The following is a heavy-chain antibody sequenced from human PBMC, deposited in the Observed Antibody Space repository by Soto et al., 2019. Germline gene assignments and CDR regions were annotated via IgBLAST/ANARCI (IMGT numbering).Heavy chain of an antibody. CDR1: GFPFRSYG. Sequence: TGGSLRLSCAASGFPFRSYGMHWVRQGPGKGLGWGAVISYDGSNKYYADSVKGRFTISRDNSKNTLYLQMNSLRAEDTAVYYCAKDSGSTKPGYYYYGMDVWGQGTTVTVSS. CDR2: ISYDGSNK. J-gene: IGHJ6*02. V-gene: IGHV3-30*18. D-gene: IGHD2-2*01. CDR3: AKDSGSTKPGYYYYGMDV.